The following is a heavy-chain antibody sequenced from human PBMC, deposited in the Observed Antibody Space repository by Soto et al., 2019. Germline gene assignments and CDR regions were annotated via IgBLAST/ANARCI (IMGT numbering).Heavy chain of an antibody. CDR1: GYTFTSYA. D-gene: IGHD3-22*01. V-gene: IGHV1-3*01. J-gene: IGHJ6*02. CDR3: ARDTSYSSGYHWEVYYYYGMDV. Sequence: GASVKVSCKASGYTFTSYAMRWVRQAPGQRLEWMGWINAGNGNTKYSQKFQGRVTITRDTSASTAYMELSSLRSEDTAVYYCARDTSYSSGYHWEVYYYYGMDVWGQGTTVTVSS. CDR2: INAGNGNT.